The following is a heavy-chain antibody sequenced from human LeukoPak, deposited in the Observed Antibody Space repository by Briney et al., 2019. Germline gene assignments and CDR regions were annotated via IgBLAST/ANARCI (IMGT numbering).Heavy chain of an antibody. Sequence: GGSLRLSCVASGFSFSDYIMHWVRQAPGKGLEYVSAIRSDGSSTVYPNSVKGRFTISRDNSKSTLYLQLGSLRAEDTAVYYCARRYYDSSGYYYPDYWGQGTLVTVSS. J-gene: IGHJ4*02. CDR2: IRSDGSST. V-gene: IGHV3-64*01. D-gene: IGHD3-22*01. CDR3: ARRYYDSSGYYYPDY. CDR1: GFSFSDYI.